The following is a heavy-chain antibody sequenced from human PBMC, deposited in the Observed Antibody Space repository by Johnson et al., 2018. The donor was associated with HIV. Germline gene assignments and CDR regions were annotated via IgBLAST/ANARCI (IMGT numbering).Heavy chain of an antibody. J-gene: IGHJ3*02. CDR1: GFTFDDYG. V-gene: IGHV3-20*04. D-gene: IGHD1-26*01. CDR2: ISGSGGST. CDR3: ASGGGYEADDAFDI. Sequence: VQLVESGGGVVRPGGSLRLSCAASGFTFDDYGMSWVRQAPGKGLEWVSAISGSGGSTYYVDSVKGRFTISRDNAKNSLYLQMNSLRAEDTAVYYCASGGGYEADDAFDIWGQGTMVTVSS.